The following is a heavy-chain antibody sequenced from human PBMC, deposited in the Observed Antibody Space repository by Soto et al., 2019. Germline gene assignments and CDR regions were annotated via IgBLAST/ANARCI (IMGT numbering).Heavy chain of an antibody. V-gene: IGHV3-23*01. J-gene: IGHJ5*02. D-gene: IGHD6-13*01. CDR1: GFAFSNFA. Sequence: EAQLLESGGGLVQPGGSLRLSCAASGFAFSNFAMSWVRQAPGKGLEWVSAIGSGSRGTHYAESVEDRFTISRDDSKKTLYLQLNSLTAADTAVYYCAAPRAAVPHTRYFDPWGQGPTVTVSP. CDR3: AAPRAAVPHTRYFDP. CDR2: IGSGSRGT.